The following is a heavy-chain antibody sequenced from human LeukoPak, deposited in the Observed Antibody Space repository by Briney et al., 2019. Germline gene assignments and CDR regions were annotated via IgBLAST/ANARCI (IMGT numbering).Heavy chain of an antibody. D-gene: IGHD3-3*01. V-gene: IGHV3-30*03. CDR3: ARGYLEKIFGGEDPIDY. CDR2: ISYDGSNK. Sequence: SGGSLRLSCAASGFTFSSYGMHWVRQAPGKGLEWVAVISYDGSNKYYADSVKGRFTISRDNSKSTLYLQMNSLRAEDTAVYYCARGYLEKIFGGEDPIDYWGQGTLVTVSS. CDR1: GFTFSSYG. J-gene: IGHJ4*02.